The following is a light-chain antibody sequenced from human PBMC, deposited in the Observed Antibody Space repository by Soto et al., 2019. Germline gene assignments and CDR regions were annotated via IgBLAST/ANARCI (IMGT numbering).Light chain of an antibody. CDR1: QSVSTS. CDR2: DAS. V-gene: IGKV3-11*01. J-gene: IGKJ1*01. Sequence: IVLTQSPVTLALSPGERAVLSCRASQSVSTSLAWYQHKPGQAPRLFIYDASKRAPGIPARFSGSGSGTDFTLTISSLEPEDIVVYYCQVRDVWPSFGQGTKVDIK. CDR3: QVRDVWPS.